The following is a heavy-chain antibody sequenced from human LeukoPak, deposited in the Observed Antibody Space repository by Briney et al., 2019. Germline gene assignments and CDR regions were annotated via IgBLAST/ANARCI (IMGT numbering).Heavy chain of an antibody. D-gene: IGHD3-3*01. J-gene: IGHJ5*02. CDR3: ARFSRFTGYNWFDP. V-gene: IGHV4-34*01. Sequence: SETLSLTCAVYGGSFSGYYWSWIRQPPGKGLEWIGEINHSGSTNYNPSLKSRVTISVDTSKNQFSLRLSSVTAADTAVYYCARFSRFTGYNWFDPWGQGTLVTVSS. CDR2: INHSGST. CDR1: GGSFSGYY.